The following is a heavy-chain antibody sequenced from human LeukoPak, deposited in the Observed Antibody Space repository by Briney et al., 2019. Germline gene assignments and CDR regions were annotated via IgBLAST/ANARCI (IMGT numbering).Heavy chain of an antibody. CDR2: IYYSGST. J-gene: IGHJ4*02. CDR3: AGITINNVRQGGADY. V-gene: IGHV4-39*07. Sequence: PSETLSLTCTVSGGSISSSSYYWGWIRQPPGKGLEWIGSIYYSGSTYYNPSLKSRVTISVDTSKNQFSLKLSSVTAADTAVYYCAGITINNVRQGGADYWGQGTLVTVSS. D-gene: IGHD3-9*01. CDR1: GGSISSSSYY.